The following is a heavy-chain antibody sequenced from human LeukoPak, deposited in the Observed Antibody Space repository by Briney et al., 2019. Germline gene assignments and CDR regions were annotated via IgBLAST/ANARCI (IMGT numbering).Heavy chain of an antibody. CDR2: IYYSGST. CDR1: GGSISSRSYY. Sequence: PSETLSLTCTVSGGSISSRSYYWGWIRQPPGKGLEWIGTIYYSGSTYYNPSLKSRVTISMDTSKNQFSLRLSSVTAADTAVYYCARDVYGGNGFDYWGQGTLVTVSS. D-gene: IGHD4-23*01. CDR3: ARDVYGGNGFDY. V-gene: IGHV4-39*07. J-gene: IGHJ4*02.